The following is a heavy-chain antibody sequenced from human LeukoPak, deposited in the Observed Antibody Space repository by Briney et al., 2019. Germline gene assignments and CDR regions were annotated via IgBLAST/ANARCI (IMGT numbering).Heavy chain of an antibody. D-gene: IGHD3-16*02. J-gene: IGHJ4*02. CDR3: ARIKRGVIAGIDY. CDR2: IYHSGST. CDR1: GGSISSSSYY. V-gene: IGHV4-39*07. Sequence: SETLSLTCTVSGGSISSSSYYWGWIRQPPGKGLEWIGSIYHSGSTYYNPSLKSRVTISVDTSKNQFSLKLSSVTAADTAVYYCARIKRGVIAGIDYWGQGTLVTVSS.